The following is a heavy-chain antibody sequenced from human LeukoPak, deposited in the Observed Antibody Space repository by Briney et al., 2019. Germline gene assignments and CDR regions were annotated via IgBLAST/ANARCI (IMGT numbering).Heavy chain of an antibody. D-gene: IGHD3-22*01. J-gene: IGHJ4*02. CDR1: GLTLSNYA. V-gene: IGHV3-23*01. CDR3: AKDWNYYDSSGYYYFDY. CDR2: ISGSGSNT. Sequence: GGSLRLSCAASGLTLSNYAMSWVRQAPGKGLEWVSGISGSGSNTYYADSVKGRFTISRDNSKNALYLQMNSLRAEDTAVYYCAKDWNYYDSSGYYYFDYWGQGTLVTVSS.